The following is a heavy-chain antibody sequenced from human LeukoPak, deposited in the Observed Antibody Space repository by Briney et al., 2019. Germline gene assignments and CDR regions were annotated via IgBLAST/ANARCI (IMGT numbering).Heavy chain of an antibody. J-gene: IGHJ4*02. V-gene: IGHV3-21*01. CDR2: ISSGSSYI. CDR3: ARDRDPYSSGCLDY. Sequence: PGGSLRLSCAASGFTFSSYTMNWVRQAPGKGLEWVSIISSGSSYIHYADSVKGRFTISRDNAKNSLSLQMNSLRAEDTAVYYCARDRDPYSSGCLDYWGQGTLVTVSS. D-gene: IGHD6-19*01. CDR1: GFTFSSYT.